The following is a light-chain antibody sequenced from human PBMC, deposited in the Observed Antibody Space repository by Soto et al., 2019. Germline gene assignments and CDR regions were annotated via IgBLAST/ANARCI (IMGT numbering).Light chain of an antibody. CDR1: QSISNKF. CDR2: GAS. CDR3: HQYANSPLT. V-gene: IGKV3-20*01. J-gene: IGKJ4*01. Sequence: EIVLTQSPGTLSLSPGERATLSCRASQSISNKFLSWYQQKSGQSPRLLISGASRKATGIPDRFSGSGSGTDFTLTISRLEPEDFAVYYCHQYANSPLTFGGGTKVEI.